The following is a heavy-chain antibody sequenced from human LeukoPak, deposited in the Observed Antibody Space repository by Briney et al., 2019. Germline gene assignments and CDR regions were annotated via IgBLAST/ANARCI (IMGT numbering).Heavy chain of an antibody. CDR3: ARDGSDNWGLFDN. V-gene: IGHV4-39*07. D-gene: IGHD1-1*01. CDR1: GGSISGTSYC. J-gene: IGHJ4*02. Sequence: SETLSLTCSVSGGSISGTSYCWGWTRQPPGKGPEWIGSHYHTGRIYHNPSLNSRVTISVDTSKNQFSLKLSSVTDADTAVYYCARDGSDNWGLFDNWGRGTLVTVSS. CDR2: HYHTGRI.